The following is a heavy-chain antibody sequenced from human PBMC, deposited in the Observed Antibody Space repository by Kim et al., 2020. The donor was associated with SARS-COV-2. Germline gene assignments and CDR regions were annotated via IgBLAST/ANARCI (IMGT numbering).Heavy chain of an antibody. CDR2: IFYSGST. V-gene: IGHV4-30-4*01. J-gene: IGHJ5*02. Sequence: SETLSLTCAVSGGSISSGGYHWSWIRQPPGKGLEWIGYIFYSGSTYYNPSLKSRVTISVDTSKNQFSLKLSSVTAADTAVYFCVRYDSTEKGGWFDPWGQGTLVTVSS. CDR3: VRYDSTEKGGWFDP. CDR1: GGSISSGGYH. D-gene: IGHD2-15*01.